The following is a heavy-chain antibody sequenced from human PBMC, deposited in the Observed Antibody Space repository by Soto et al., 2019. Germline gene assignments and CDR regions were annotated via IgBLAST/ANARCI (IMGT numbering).Heavy chain of an antibody. CDR3: AKERRYSFDAFDI. D-gene: IGHD5-12*01. J-gene: IGHJ3*02. CDR2: ISYDGSEK. CDR1: GFTFNFFG. V-gene: IGHV3-30*18. Sequence: QEQLVESGGGVVQAGRSLRLSCAASGFTFNFFGMHWVRQAPGKGLEWVAVISYDGSEKYYADSVKGRFTMSGDNSKNMVYLEMSSLRPEDTSVYYCAKERRYSFDAFDIWGHGTMVTVSS.